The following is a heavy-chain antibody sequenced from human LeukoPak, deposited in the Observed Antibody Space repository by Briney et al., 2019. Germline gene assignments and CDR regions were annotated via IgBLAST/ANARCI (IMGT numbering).Heavy chain of an antibody. D-gene: IGHD3/OR15-3a*01. CDR2: IYPGDSDT. V-gene: IGHV5-51*01. J-gene: IGHJ4*02. CDR3: ARMDNFDY. Sequence: GESLKISCKGSGYSFTNYWIGWVRQMPGKGLEWMGIIYPGDSDTRYSPSFQGQVTISADKSISTAYLQWNSLKASDTAIYYCARMDNFDYWGQGTLVTVSS. CDR1: GYSFTNYW.